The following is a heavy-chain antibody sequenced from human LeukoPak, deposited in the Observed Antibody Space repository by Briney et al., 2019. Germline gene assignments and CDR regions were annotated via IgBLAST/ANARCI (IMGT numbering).Heavy chain of an antibody. D-gene: IGHD3-22*01. CDR2: MNPKTGNT. V-gene: IGHV1-8*03. Sequence: ASVKVSCKASGYTFSSYDINWVRQAAGQGLEWMGWMNPKTGNTGFSQKFQGRVTITRDTSISTAYMELSRLTSEDTGVYYCTSGYYDSSGYSWDYGMDVWGQGTTVTVSS. CDR3: TSGYYDSSGYSWDYGMDV. CDR1: GYTFSSYD. J-gene: IGHJ6*02.